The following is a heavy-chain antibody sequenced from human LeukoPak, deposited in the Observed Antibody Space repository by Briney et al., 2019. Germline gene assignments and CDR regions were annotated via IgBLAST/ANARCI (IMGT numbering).Heavy chain of an antibody. CDR2: IYTSGST. CDR3: ARDYGITMITTLGWFDP. CDR1: GGSISSYY. V-gene: IGHV4-4*07. D-gene: IGHD3-22*01. J-gene: IGHJ5*02. Sequence: PSETLSLTCTVSGGSISSYYWSWIRQPAGKGLDWIGRIYTSGSTNYNPSLKSRVTMSVDTSKNQFSLKLSSVTAADTAVYYCARDYGITMITTLGWFDPWGQGTLVTVSS.